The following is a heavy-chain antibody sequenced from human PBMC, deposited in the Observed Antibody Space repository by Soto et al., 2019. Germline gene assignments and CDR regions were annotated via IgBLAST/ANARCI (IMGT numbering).Heavy chain of an antibody. J-gene: IGHJ4*02. CDR1: GFTFSSYW. CDR3: ARDSYGGPDGY. Sequence: EVQLVESGGGLVQPGGSLRLSCAASGFTFSSYWMSWVRQAAGKGLEWVANIKQDGSEKYYVDSVKGRFTISRDNAKNSLYLEMNSLRAEDTAVYYCARDSYGGPDGYWGQGTLVTVSS. CDR2: IKQDGSEK. V-gene: IGHV3-7*01. D-gene: IGHD4-17*01.